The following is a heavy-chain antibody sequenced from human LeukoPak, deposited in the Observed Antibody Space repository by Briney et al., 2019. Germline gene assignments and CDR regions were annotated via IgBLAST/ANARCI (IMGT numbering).Heavy chain of an antibody. D-gene: IGHD3-9*01. CDR3: ARGVLNAVNDDYHYYMDV. J-gene: IGHJ6*03. Sequence: GASVKVSCKASGDTFSNYAISWVRQAPGQGLEWMGGSIPVVGTTTYAQKFQGRVSITADAWTSTAHLELSSLRPEDTAVYYCARGVLNAVNDDYHYYMDVWGQGTTV. CDR2: SIPVVGTT. CDR1: GDTFSNYA. V-gene: IGHV1-69*13.